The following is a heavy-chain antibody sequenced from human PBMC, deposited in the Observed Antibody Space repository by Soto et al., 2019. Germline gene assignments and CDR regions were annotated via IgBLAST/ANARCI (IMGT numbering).Heavy chain of an antibody. CDR2: ISYDGTKK. Sequence: GGSLRLSCATSGFVSNDYDIHWVRQAPGKGLAWLASISYDGTKKFYAESVKGRFTISRDNSKNTLSLQLNSLGAGDTAVYYCSRGIKGGLDAWGPGTLVTVSS. J-gene: IGHJ5*02. D-gene: IGHD2-21*01. V-gene: IGHV3-30*03. CDR1: GFVSNDYD. CDR3: SRGIKGGLDA.